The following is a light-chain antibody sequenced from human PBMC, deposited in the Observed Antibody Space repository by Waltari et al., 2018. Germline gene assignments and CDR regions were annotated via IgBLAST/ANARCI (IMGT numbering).Light chain of an antibody. CDR2: QDT. CDR1: ILGNKY. CDR3: QALGTGAWV. J-gene: IGLJ3*02. V-gene: IGLV3-1*01. Sequence: SYELTQPPSVSVSPGQTASITCSGDILGNKYASWYQQKPGQSPLLVIYQDTKRPSEIPERFSGSKSANAATLTFTGTQAMDEADYYCQALGTGAWVFGGGTKLTVL.